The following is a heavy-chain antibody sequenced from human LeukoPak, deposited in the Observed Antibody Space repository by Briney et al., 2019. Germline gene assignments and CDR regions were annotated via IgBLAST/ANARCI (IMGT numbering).Heavy chain of an antibody. Sequence: GGSLRLSCAASGFTFDDYAMHWVRQAPGKGLEWVSGISWNSGSIGYADSVKGRFTISRDNAKNSLYLQMNSLRAEVTALYYCAKGMGRIVGATTTGGFDYWGQGTLVTVSS. J-gene: IGHJ4*02. V-gene: IGHV3-9*01. CDR1: GFTFDDYA. D-gene: IGHD1-26*01. CDR3: AKGMGRIVGATTTGGFDY. CDR2: ISWNSGSI.